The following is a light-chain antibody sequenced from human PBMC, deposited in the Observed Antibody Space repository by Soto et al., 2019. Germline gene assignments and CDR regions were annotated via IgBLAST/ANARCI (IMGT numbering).Light chain of an antibody. CDR3: QQYISYS. V-gene: IGKV1-5*03. Sequence: DIQMTQSPSTLSASVGDRVTITCRASQSVSGRLAWYQQNPEKAPKLLIFKASSLESGVPSRFSGSGSGTEFTLTISSLQPDDFATYYCQQYISYSFGQGTKLEIK. J-gene: IGKJ2*01. CDR1: QSVSGR. CDR2: KAS.